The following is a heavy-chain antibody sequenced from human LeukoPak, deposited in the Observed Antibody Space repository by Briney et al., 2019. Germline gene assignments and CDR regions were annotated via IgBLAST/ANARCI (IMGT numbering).Heavy chain of an antibody. V-gene: IGHV4-39*01. CDR1: SGSISSSSYY. Sequence: SETLSLTCTVSSGSISSSSYYWGWIRQPPGKGLEWIGSIYYSGSTYYNPSLKSRVTISIDTSKNQFSLKLSSVTAADTAVYYCASNTGLDYGDSNCDYWGHGTLVTVSS. D-gene: IGHD4-17*01. CDR2: IYYSGST. J-gene: IGHJ4*01. CDR3: ASNTGLDYGDSNCDY.